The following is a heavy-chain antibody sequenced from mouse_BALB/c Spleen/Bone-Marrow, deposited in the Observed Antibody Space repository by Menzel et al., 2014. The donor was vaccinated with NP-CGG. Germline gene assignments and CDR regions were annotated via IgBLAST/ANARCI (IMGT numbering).Heavy chain of an antibody. J-gene: IGHJ4*01. CDR3: ARATPYHPVDY. CDR2: IDPGSGST. CDR1: GFNIKDTY. Sequence: VQLKESGAALVKPGASVKLSCTASGFNIKDTYIHWVKQRPEQGLEWIGRIDPGSGSTKYDPKFQGKATIKADTSSDTAYVQLTSLTSEDTAVYYCARATPYHPVDYWGQGNSVTVSS. V-gene: IGHV14-3*02.